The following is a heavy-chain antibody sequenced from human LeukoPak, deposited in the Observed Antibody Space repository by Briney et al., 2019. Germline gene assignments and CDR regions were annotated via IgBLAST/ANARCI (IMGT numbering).Heavy chain of an antibody. J-gene: IGHJ3*02. Sequence: GGSLRLSCAASGFTFSSYSMNWVRQAPGKGLEWVSSISTTNSIYYADSVRGRFTISRDNAKNSLYLQMDSLRAEDTAVYYCARRREPEIWGQGTMVTVSS. CDR2: ISTTNSI. V-gene: IGHV3-48*01. D-gene: IGHD1-14*01. CDR1: GFTFSSYS. CDR3: ARRREPEI.